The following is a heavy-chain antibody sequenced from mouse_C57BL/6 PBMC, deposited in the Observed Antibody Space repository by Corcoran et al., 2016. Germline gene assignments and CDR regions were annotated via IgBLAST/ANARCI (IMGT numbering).Heavy chain of an antibody. CDR2: INPNNGGT. V-gene: IGHV1-26*01. Sequence: EVQLQQSGPELVKPGASVKISCKASGYTFTDYYMNWVKQSHGKSLEWIGDINPNNGGTSYNQKFKGKATLTVDKSSSTAYMELRSLTSEDSAVYYCARPRSFAYWGQGTLVTVSA. CDR1: GYTFTDYY. CDR3: ARPRSFAY. J-gene: IGHJ3*01.